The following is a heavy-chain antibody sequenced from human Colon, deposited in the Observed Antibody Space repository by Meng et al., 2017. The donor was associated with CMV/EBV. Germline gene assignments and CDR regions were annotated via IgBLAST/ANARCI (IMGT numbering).Heavy chain of an antibody. CDR1: GFSLGSYG. Sequence: SGFSLGSYGMHWIHQPPGEGLEWISFMRYDGGEKFYADSVKGRFTISRDISMNTLYLQMNSLRAEDTAVYYCAREPHEFWSGKNWCESWGQGVLVTVSS. J-gene: IGHJ5*01. V-gene: IGHV3-30*02. CDR3: AREPHEFWSGKNWCES. CDR2: MRYDGGEK. D-gene: IGHD3-3*01.